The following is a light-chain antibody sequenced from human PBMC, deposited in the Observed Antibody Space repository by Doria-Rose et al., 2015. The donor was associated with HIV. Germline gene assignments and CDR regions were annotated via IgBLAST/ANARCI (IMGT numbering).Light chain of an antibody. V-gene: IGKV3-20*01. J-gene: IGKJ1*01. Sequence: EIVLTQSPETLSVSPGERATLSCRASQSFSSTYLAWYQQTPGQAPSLLIYDGSTRATGIPDRFSASGSGTDFTLTINRLEPEDFALYYCHQYGTSWTFGQGTKVEI. CDR2: DGS. CDR3: HQYGTSWT. CDR1: QSFSSTY.